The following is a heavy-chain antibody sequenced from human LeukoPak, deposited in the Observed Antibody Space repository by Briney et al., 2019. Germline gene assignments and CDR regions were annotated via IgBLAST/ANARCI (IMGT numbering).Heavy chain of an antibody. CDR2: INPNRGGT. CDR3: ARVGITIPFGPAYHYYFDY. J-gene: IGHJ4*02. Sequence: ASVKVSCKPSGYTFNGYYMHWVRQAPGPGREWMGWINPNRGGTKYAQKFQGRVTITRNTTISTAYMEPSSLRSDDTADYYCARVGITIPFGPAYHYYFDYWGQGTLVTVSS. D-gene: IGHD3-3*01. CDR1: GYTFNGYY. V-gene: IGHV1-2*02.